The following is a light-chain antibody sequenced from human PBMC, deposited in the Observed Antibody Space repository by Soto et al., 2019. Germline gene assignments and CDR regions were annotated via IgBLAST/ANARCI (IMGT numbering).Light chain of an antibody. J-gene: IGKJ3*01. CDR3: QQYDTLPLT. CDR1: QDISDR. Sequence: DIQMTQSPSSLSASVGDRVTITCQASQDISDRLNWYQQRGGKAPKLLIFDSSNLKTGVPSRFSGSGSGTDFAFTISSLQPEDIAIYYCQQYDTLPLTFGPGTKVDIK. CDR2: DSS. V-gene: IGKV1-33*01.